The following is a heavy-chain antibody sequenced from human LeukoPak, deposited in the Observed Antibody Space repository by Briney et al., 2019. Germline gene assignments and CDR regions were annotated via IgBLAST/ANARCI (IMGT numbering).Heavy chain of an antibody. CDR2: ISGSGGST. J-gene: IGHJ4*02. CDR1: GFTFSSYA. V-gene: IGHV3-23*01. CDR3: ATWVYGDYEIDY. Sequence: GGSLRLSCAASGFTFSSYAMSWVRQAPGKGLEWVSAISGSGGSTYYADSVKGRFTISRDNSKNTLYLQMSSLRAEDTAVYYCATWVYGDYEIDYWGQGTLVTVSS. D-gene: IGHD4-17*01.